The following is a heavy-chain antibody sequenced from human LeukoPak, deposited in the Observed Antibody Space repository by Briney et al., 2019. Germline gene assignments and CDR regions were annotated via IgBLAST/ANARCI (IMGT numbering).Heavy chain of an antibody. CDR3: ARMYSSSSGGIDY. CDR2: IYYSGST. V-gene: IGHV4-59*12. J-gene: IGHJ4*02. D-gene: IGHD6-6*01. CDR1: GGSISSYD. Sequence: SETLSLTCTVSGGSISSYDWSWIRQPPGKGLKWIGYIYYSGSTNYNPSLKSRVTMSVDTSKNQFSLKLSSVTAADTAVYYCARMYSSSSGGIDYWGQGTLVTVSS.